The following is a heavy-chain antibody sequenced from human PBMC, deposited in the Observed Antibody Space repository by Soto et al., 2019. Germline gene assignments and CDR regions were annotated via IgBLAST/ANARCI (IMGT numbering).Heavy chain of an antibody. V-gene: IGHV1-2*02. CDR3: ARAVAVRPFYYYYYGMDV. CDR2: INPNSGGT. J-gene: IGHJ6*02. D-gene: IGHD6-6*01. Sequence: ASVKVSCKASGYTFTGYYMHWVRQAPGQGLEWMGWINPNSGGTNYAQKFQGRVTMTRDTSISTAYMELSRLRSDDTAVYYCARAVAVRPFYYYYYGMDVWGQGTTVTVSS. CDR1: GYTFTGYY.